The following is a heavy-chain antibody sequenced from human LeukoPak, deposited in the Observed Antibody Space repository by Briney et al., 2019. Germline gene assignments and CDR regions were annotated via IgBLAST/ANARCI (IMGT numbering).Heavy chain of an antibody. CDR3: ASVPYYSSKMEIET. CDR1: GPSSISSHY. V-gene: IGHV4-59*11. J-gene: IGHJ5*02. CDR2: IYSTGGF. Sequence: SETLSLTCSVSGPSSISSHYWSWIRQTPGKRPEWIGFIYSTGGFNYNPSLKSRVVISFDMSKSQFSLKVRSVTAADTAVYYCASVPYYSSKMEIETWGQGTLVAVSS. D-gene: IGHD3-10*01.